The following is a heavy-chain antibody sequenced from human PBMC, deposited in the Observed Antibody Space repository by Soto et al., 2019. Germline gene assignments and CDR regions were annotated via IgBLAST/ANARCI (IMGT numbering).Heavy chain of an antibody. Sequence: QVQLVESGGGVVQPGRSLRLSCAASGFTFSSYGMHWVRQAPGKGLEWVAVIWYDGSNKYYADSVKGRFTISRDNSKNTLYLQMNSLRAEDTAVYYCARDSGWLRLIGWVGNSGYDYRFDPWGQGTLVTVSS. CDR3: ARDSGWLRLIGWVGNSGYDYRFDP. CDR1: GFTFSSYG. CDR2: IWYDGSNK. J-gene: IGHJ5*02. V-gene: IGHV3-33*01. D-gene: IGHD5-12*01.